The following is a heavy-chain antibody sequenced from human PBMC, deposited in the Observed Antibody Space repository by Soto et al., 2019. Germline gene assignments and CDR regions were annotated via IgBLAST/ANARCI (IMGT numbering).Heavy chain of an antibody. CDR3: ACLRSSGYSDLVDY. CDR2: IIPILGIA. V-gene: IGHV1-69*02. Sequence: QVQLVQSGAEVKKRGSSVKVSCKASGGTFSSYTISWVRQAPGQGLEWMGRIIPILGIANYAQKFQGRVTITADKCTSTAYMELSSMRSEDTDVYYCACLRSSGYSDLVDYWGQGTLVTVSS. J-gene: IGHJ4*02. D-gene: IGHD3-22*01. CDR1: GGTFSSYT.